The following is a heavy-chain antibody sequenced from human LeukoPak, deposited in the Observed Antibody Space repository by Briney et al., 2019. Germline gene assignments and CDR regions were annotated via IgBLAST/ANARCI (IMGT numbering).Heavy chain of an antibody. Sequence: AGSLRLSCAASGFTFSSYWMSWVRQAPGKGLEWVANIKQDGSEKYYVDSVKGRFTISRDNAKNSLYLQMNSLRAEDTAVYYFARDQRIAVAGTLNYYYYMDVWGKGTTVTVSS. CDR2: IKQDGSEK. CDR1: GFTFSSYW. J-gene: IGHJ6*03. CDR3: ARDQRIAVAGTLNYYYYMDV. V-gene: IGHV3-7*01. D-gene: IGHD6-19*01.